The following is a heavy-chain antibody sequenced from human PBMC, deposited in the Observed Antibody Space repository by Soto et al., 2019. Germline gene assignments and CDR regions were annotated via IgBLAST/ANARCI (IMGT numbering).Heavy chain of an antibody. J-gene: IGHJ6*02. CDR3: ARGSMVRGVPYYYYGMDV. Sequence: SETLSLTCAVSGGSISSGGYSWSWIRQPPGKGLEWIGYIYHSGSTYYNPSLKSRVTISVDRSKNQFSLKLSSVTAADTAVYYCARGSMVRGVPYYYYGMDVWGQGTTVTVSS. CDR2: IYHSGST. V-gene: IGHV4-30-2*01. D-gene: IGHD3-10*01. CDR1: GGSISSGGYS.